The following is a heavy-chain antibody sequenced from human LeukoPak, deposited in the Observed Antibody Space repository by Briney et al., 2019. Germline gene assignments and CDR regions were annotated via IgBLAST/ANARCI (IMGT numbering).Heavy chain of an antibody. Sequence: GGSLRLSCAASGFTVSSNYMSWVRQAPGKGLEWVALITSPGGHKYYADSVKGRFIISRDNSKDTLYLQMDSLRGDDTAVFYCAREQMGPNGYYYGMDVWGQGTTVTVSS. CDR1: GFTVSSNY. J-gene: IGHJ6*02. D-gene: IGHD2-8*01. CDR3: AREQMGPNGYYYGMDV. CDR2: ITSPGGHK. V-gene: IGHV3-30-3*01.